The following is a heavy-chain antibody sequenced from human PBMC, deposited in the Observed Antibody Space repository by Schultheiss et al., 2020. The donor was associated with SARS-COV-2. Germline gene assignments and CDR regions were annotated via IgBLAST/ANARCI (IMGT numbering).Heavy chain of an antibody. Sequence: SQTLSLTCTVSGGSISSYYWSWIRQPPGKGLEWIGYIYYSGSTNYNPSLKSRVTMSVDTSKNQFSLKLSSVTAADTAVYYCARQGNWGDWFDPWGQGTLVTVSS. CDR3: ARQGNWGDWFDP. V-gene: IGHV4-59*08. J-gene: IGHJ5*02. CDR1: GGSISSYY. CDR2: IYYSGST. D-gene: IGHD7-27*01.